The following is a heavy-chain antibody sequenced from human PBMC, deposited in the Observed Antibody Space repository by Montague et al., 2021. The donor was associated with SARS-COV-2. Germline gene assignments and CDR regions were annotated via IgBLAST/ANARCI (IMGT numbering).Heavy chain of an antibody. CDR1: GGSISSSSYY. D-gene: IGHD2-2*01. J-gene: IGHJ6*03. V-gene: IGHV4-39*01. CDR3: ARRRSQDIVVVPAAPPVFNYYYYMDV. Sequence: SETLSLTCTVSGGSISSSSYYWGWIRQPPGKGLEWIGSIYYSGSTYYNPSLKSRVTISVDTSKNQFSLKLSSVTAADTAVYYCARRRSQDIVVVPAAPPVFNYYYYMDVWGKGTTVPVSS. CDR2: IYYSGST.